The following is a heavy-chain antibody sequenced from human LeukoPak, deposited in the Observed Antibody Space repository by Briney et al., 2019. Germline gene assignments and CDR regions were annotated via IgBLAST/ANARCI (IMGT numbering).Heavy chain of an antibody. V-gene: IGHV4-39*01. CDR3: ARVVEGYCSGGSCYYFDY. Sequence: SETLSLTCTVSGCSISSSSYYWGWIRRPRGKGLEWIGSIYYSGSTYDSPYGQSRATKTVHTTKNQFSLKLSSVTAADTAVYYCARVVEGYCSGGSCYYFDYWGQGTLVTVSS. D-gene: IGHD2-15*01. J-gene: IGHJ4*02. CDR2: IYYSGST. CDR1: GCSISSSSYY.